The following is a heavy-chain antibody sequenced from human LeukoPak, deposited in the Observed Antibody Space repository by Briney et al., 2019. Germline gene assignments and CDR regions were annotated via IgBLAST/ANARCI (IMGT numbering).Heavy chain of an antibody. Sequence: KTSETLSLTCTVSAYSISSAYYWSWIRQPAGKGLEWIGRIYTSGSTNYNPSLKSRVTISVDTSKNQFSLKLSSVTAADTAVYYCAIAQLGLLFDYWGQGTLVTVSS. CDR2: IYTSGST. CDR1: AYSISSAYY. J-gene: IGHJ4*02. CDR3: AIAQLGLLFDY. D-gene: IGHD2-15*01. V-gene: IGHV4-4*07.